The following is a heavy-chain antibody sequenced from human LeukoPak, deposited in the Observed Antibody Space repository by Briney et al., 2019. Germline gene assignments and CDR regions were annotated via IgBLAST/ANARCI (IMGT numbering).Heavy chain of an antibody. CDR2: INPNSGGT. Sequence: ASVKVSCKASGYTFTGYYMHWVRQAPGQGLEWMGWINPNSGGTNYAQKFQGRVTMTRDTSISTAYMELSRLRSDDTAVYYCARESASVPESWFDPWGQGTLVTVSS. CDR3: ARESASVPESWFDP. V-gene: IGHV1-2*02. J-gene: IGHJ5*02. CDR1: GYTFTGYY. D-gene: IGHD2-2*01.